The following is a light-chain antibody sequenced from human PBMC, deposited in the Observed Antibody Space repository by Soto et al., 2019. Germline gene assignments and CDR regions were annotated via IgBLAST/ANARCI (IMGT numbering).Light chain of an antibody. J-gene: IGKJ4*01. V-gene: IGKV1-39*01. CDR3: QQYNSYPLT. CDR2: ATS. Sequence: DIQMTQSPASLSASVGDRVTITCRASQSISSFLNWYQQKPGKAPKFLIYATSSVQSDVPSRFSGSGSGTDFTLTINSLQPEDLATYYCQQYNSYPLTFGGGTKVDIK. CDR1: QSISSF.